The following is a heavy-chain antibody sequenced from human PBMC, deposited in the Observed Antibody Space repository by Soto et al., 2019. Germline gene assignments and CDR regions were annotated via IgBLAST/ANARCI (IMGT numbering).Heavy chain of an antibody. CDR3: ARVSPPARTYYDFWSGYYLYNWFDP. V-gene: IGHV4-59*01. J-gene: IGHJ5*02. CDR2: IYYSGST. CDR1: GGSISSYY. Sequence: SETLSLTCTVSGGSISSYYWSWIRQTPGKGLEWIGYIYYSGSTNYNPSLKSRVTISVDTSKNQFSLKLSSVTAADTAVYYCARVSPPARTYYDFWSGYYLYNWFDPWGQGTLVTVSS. D-gene: IGHD3-3*01.